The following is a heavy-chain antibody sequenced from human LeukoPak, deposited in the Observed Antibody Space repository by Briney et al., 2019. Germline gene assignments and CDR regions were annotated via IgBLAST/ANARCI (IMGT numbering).Heavy chain of an antibody. CDR1: GGSFSGYY. Sequence: SETLSLTCAVYGGSFSGYYWSWIRQPPGKGLEWIGEIFHNGNTNYNPSLKSRVTISLDKSRNQFSLNLRSVTATDTAVYYCARAPTSAYNRGWFDPWGQGTQVTVSS. D-gene: IGHD1-14*01. J-gene: IGHJ5*02. CDR2: IFHNGNT. CDR3: ARAPTSAYNRGWFDP. V-gene: IGHV4-34*12.